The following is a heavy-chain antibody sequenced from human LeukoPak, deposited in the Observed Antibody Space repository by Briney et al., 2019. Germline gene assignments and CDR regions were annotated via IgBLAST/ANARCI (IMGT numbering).Heavy chain of an antibody. J-gene: IGHJ5*02. V-gene: IGHV3-21*01. CDR1: GFTLSDYR. Sequence: AGGSLRLSCAASGFTLSDYRMNWVRQAPGKGLEWLSSITTISHYIYYAGAVRGRFTISRDNAKNSLYLQMNSLRGEDTAVYYCARSGGPGTYHQLRYNWFDPWGQGTLVTVSS. CDR3: ARSGGPGTYHQLRYNWFDP. CDR2: ITTISHYI. D-gene: IGHD3-10*01.